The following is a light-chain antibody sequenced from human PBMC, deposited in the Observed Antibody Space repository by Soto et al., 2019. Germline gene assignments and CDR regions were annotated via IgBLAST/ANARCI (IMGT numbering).Light chain of an antibody. Sequence: EIVMTQSPATLSVSPGERATLSCRASQRVSSNLAWYQQKPDRAPRLLIYGASTRATGIPARLSGSGSGSEFTLTISSLQSEDFAVYCCQQYNNWPYTFGQGTKLEIK. CDR2: GAS. J-gene: IGKJ2*01. V-gene: IGKV3-15*01. CDR1: QRVSSN. CDR3: QQYNNWPYT.